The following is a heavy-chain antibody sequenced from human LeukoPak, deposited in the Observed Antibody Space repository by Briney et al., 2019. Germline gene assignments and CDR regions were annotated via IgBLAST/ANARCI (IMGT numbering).Heavy chain of an antibody. V-gene: IGHV4-59*01. CDR1: GGAISSYY. CDR3: AREMATAFDY. CDR2: IYYSGST. D-gene: IGHD5-24*01. Sequence: KPSETLSPTGAVSGGAISSYYRSSNRQPPRKGLEWIGYIYYSGSTNYNPSLKSRVTISVDTSKNQFSLKLSSVTAADTAVYYCAREMATAFDYRGQGTLVTVSS. J-gene: IGHJ4*02.